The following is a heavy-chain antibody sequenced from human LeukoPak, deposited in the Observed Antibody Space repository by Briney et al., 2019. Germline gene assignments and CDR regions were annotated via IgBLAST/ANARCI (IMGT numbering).Heavy chain of an antibody. D-gene: IGHD3-10*01. Sequence: GRSLRLSCTTSGFSFGDYALSWVRQAPGKGLEWVGFIRSKPYGGTTQYAASVKGRFTISRDDSKSIAYLQMNSLKTEDTAVYYCTREVLTMIRGVTNWFDPWGRGTLVTVSS. CDR1: GFSFGDYA. J-gene: IGHJ5*02. CDR3: TREVLTMIRGVTNWFDP. V-gene: IGHV3-49*04. CDR2: IRSKPYGGTT.